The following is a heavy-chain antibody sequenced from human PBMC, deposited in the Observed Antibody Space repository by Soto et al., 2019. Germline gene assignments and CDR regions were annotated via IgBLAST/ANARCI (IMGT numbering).Heavy chain of an antibody. Sequence: QVQLVESGGGMVQPGRSLRLSCAASGFTFSSYAMHWVRQAPGKGLEWVAVISYDGSNKYYADSVKGRFTISRDNSKNTLYLQMNSLRAEDTAVYYCARVPSSSGRAHFDYWGQGTLVTVSS. J-gene: IGHJ4*02. V-gene: IGHV3-30-3*01. CDR1: GFTFSSYA. CDR3: ARVPSSSGRAHFDY. D-gene: IGHD2-15*01. CDR2: ISYDGSNK.